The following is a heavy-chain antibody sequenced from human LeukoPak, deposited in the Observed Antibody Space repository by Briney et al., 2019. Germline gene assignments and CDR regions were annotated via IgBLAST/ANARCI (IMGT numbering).Heavy chain of an antibody. CDR1: GGSISSGSYY. J-gene: IGHJ6*03. CDR2: IYTSGST. CDR3: ARFLVGAGPSRDYYYYMDV. Sequence: SQTLSLTCTVSGGSISSGSYYWSWIRQPAGKGLEWIGRIYTSGSTNYNPSLKSRVTISVDTSKNQFSLKLSSVTAADTAVYYCARFLVGAGPSRDYYYYMDVWGKGTTVTVSS. D-gene: IGHD2-15*01. V-gene: IGHV4-61*02.